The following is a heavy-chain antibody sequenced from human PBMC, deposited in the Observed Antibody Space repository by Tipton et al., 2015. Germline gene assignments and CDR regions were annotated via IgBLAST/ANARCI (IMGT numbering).Heavy chain of an antibody. J-gene: IGHJ3*02. D-gene: IGHD2-15*01. Sequence: TLSLTCAVSGGSVSSKNWWSWVRQPPGKGLEWIGEIYHSGSTNYNPSLKSRVTISIDKSQNQFSMRLSSVATADTAMYYCARWETLGYCSGGSCPDDAFHIWGQGTMVTVSS. CDR2: IYHSGST. V-gene: IGHV4-4*02. CDR1: GGSVSSKNW. CDR3: ARWETLGYCSGGSCPDDAFHI.